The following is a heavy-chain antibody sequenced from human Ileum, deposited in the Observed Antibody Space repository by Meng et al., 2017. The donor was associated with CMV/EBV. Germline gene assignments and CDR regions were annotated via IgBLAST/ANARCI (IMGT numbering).Heavy chain of an antibody. Sequence: ASGFTCSSHAMHWVRQAPGKGLEWVAVISYDGSNKYYADSVKGRFTISRDNSKNTLYLQMNSLRAEDTAVYYCARMGGTVITGWFDPWGQGTLVTVSS. CDR2: ISYDGSNK. J-gene: IGHJ5*02. V-gene: IGHV3-30*04. D-gene: IGHD4-11*01. CDR1: GFTCSSHA. CDR3: ARMGGTVITGWFDP.